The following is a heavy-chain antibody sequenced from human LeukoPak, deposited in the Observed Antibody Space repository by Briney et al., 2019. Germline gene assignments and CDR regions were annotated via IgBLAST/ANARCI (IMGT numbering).Heavy chain of an antibody. CDR1: GYTFSNYG. Sequence: ASVKVSCKASGYTFSNYGITWVRQAPGQGLEWMGWISGYNGNTNYAQKFQGGVTMTTETSTSTAYMELRSLRSDDTAVYYCARTCSGSSCYVIYWGQGTLLTVSS. CDR2: ISGYNGNT. V-gene: IGHV1-18*01. CDR3: ARTCSGSSCYVIY. D-gene: IGHD2-2*01. J-gene: IGHJ4*02.